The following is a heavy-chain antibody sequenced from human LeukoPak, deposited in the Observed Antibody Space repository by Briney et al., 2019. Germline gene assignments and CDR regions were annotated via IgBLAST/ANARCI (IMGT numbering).Heavy chain of an antibody. V-gene: IGHV4-59*01. Sequence: SETLSLTCTVSGGPTSDYYWSWIRQPPGKGLEWIGYIHDSGRSDYNPSLKSRVSISVDTSKNQLSLKLSSVTAADTAVYYCARAPTNNWHVDYWGQGTLVTVSS. CDR2: IHDSGRS. CDR3: ARAPTNNWHVDY. D-gene: IGHD1-1*01. J-gene: IGHJ4*02. CDR1: GGPTSDYY.